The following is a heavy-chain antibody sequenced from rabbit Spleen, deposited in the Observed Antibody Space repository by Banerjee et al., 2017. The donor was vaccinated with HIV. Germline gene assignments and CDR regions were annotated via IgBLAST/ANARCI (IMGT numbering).Heavy chain of an antibody. CDR3: ARAPYTVEYGGGGVL. J-gene: IGHJ3*01. CDR2: IYAGSSGDT. CDR1: GFSFSSSYY. D-gene: IGHD2-1*01. Sequence: QSLEESGGDLVKPGASLTLTCTASGFSFSSSYYMCCVRQPPGKGLEWIGCIYAGSSGDTYYAGWAKGRFTISKTSSTTVTLQMTSLTAADTATYFCARAPYTVEYGGGGVLWGQGTLVTVS. V-gene: IGHV1S40*01.